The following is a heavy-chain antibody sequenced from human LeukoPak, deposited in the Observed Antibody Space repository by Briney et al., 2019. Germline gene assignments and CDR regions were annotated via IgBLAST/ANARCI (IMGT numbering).Heavy chain of an antibody. CDR3: AKLRGYSAYESFDY. CDR2: LIGNGVNT. CDR1: GFTFSDYY. V-gene: IGHV3-23*01. J-gene: IGHJ4*02. D-gene: IGHD5-12*01. Sequence: PGGSLRLSCAASGFTFSDYYMSWIRQAPGKGLEWVSGLIGNGVNTYYAGSVKGRFTISRDNSENTLYLQMNSLRAEDTAVYYCAKLRGYSAYESFDYWGQGTLVTVSS.